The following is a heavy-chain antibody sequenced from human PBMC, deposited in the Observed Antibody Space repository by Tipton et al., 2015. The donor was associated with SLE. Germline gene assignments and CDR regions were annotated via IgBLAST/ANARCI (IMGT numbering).Heavy chain of an antibody. CDR2: ISISSSYV. V-gene: IGHV3-21*03. Sequence: SLRLSCAASGFTLSRYSMNWVRQAPGKGLEWVSSISISSSYVHYADSVKGRFTISRDNAKNSLHLQMDGLRVEDTAVYYCASTYYDFRSGSNWGQGTLVTVSS. D-gene: IGHD3-3*01. J-gene: IGHJ4*02. CDR3: ASTYYDFRSGSN. CDR1: GFTLSRYS.